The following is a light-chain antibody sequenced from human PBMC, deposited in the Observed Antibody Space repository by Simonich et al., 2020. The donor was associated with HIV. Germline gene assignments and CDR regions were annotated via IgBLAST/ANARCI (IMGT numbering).Light chain of an antibody. CDR1: QSVLYSSNNKNY. CDR2: WAS. J-gene: IGKJ1*01. CDR3: QHYNNWPPGT. Sequence: DIVMTQSPDSLAVSLGERATINCKSSQSVLYSSNNKNYLAWYQQKPGHPPNLLIYWASTRESGVPDRFSGSGSGTDFTLTISSLQAEDVAVYYCQHYNNWPPGTFGQGTKVEFK. V-gene: IGKV4-1*01.